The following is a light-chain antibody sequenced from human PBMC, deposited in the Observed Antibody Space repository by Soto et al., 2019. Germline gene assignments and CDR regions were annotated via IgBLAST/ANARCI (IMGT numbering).Light chain of an antibody. CDR1: QGISSW. J-gene: IGKJ5*01. Sequence: DIQMTESPSSVSASVGDRVTITCRASQGISSWLAWYQQKPGKAPKLLIYAASTLQSGVPSRFSGNGSGTDFTLTISSLEPEDFAVYYCQQRSNWQVTFGQGTRLEI. CDR2: AAS. V-gene: IGKV1-12*01. CDR3: QQRSNWQVT.